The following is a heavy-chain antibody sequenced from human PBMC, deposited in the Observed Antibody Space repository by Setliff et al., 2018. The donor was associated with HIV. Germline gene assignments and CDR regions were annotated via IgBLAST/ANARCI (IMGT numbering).Heavy chain of an antibody. D-gene: IGHD3-22*01. Sequence: ASETLSLTCALSGGSISSSNWWSWVRQPPGKGLEWIGDIYHSGSTNYNPSLKSRVTISVDKSKNHFSLKLSSVTAADTAVYYCTRATDYYDGSGYYYFDYWGQGTLVTVSS. V-gene: IGHV4-4*02. CDR3: TRATDYYDGSGYYYFDY. CDR1: GGSISSSNW. CDR2: IYHSGST. J-gene: IGHJ4*02.